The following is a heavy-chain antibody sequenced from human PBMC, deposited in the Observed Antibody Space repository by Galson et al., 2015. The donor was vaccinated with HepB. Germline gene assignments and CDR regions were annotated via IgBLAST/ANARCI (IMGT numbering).Heavy chain of an antibody. D-gene: IGHD3-3*01. Sequence: SLRLSCAASGFTFSDYYMSWIRQAPGKGLEWVSYISSSSSYTNYADSVKGRFTIPRDNAKNSLYLQMNSLRAEDTAVYYCARGNYDFWSGYYGAYYYYGMDVWGQGTTVTVSS. V-gene: IGHV3-11*06. CDR1: GFTFSDYY. CDR3: ARGNYDFWSGYYGAYYYYGMDV. CDR2: ISSSSSYT. J-gene: IGHJ6*02.